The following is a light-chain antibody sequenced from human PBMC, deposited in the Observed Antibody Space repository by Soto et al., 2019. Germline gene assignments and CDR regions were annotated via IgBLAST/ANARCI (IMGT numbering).Light chain of an antibody. V-gene: IGKV1-39*01. CDR3: QQSDSTPRT. CDR1: QSICSH. CDR2: AAS. J-gene: IGKJ1*01. Sequence: DIQRTQSPSSLSASVGDRVTITWRASQSICSHLNWYQQKPGKAPKVLIYAASSLQSGVPSRFSGSGSGTDFTLTISSLQPEDFATYYCQQSDSTPRTFGQWTKVEIK.